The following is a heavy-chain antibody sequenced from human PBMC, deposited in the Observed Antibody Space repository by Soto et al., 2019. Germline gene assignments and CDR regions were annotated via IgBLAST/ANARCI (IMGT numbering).Heavy chain of an antibody. V-gene: IGHV3-30-3*01. Sequence: QVQLVESGGGVVQPGRSLRLSCAASGFTFSSYAMHWVRQAPGKGLEWVAVISYDGSNKYYVDSVKGRFTISRDNAKNSLYLQMNSLRAEDTAVYYCARDGGAAAWVHYYFDYWGQGTLVTVSS. CDR1: GFTFSSYA. CDR3: ARDGGAAAWVHYYFDY. J-gene: IGHJ4*02. D-gene: IGHD6-13*01. CDR2: ISYDGSNK.